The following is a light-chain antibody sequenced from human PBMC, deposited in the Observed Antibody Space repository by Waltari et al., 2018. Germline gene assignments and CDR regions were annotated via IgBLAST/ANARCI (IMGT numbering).Light chain of an antibody. CDR1: QSLLDSEDGNTY. V-gene: IGKV2-40*01. CDR2: EVS. Sequence: DIVMTQPPLSLPVTLGEPASISCRSSQSLLDSEDGNTYLEWYLQKPGQSPQLLIYEVSNRASGVPDRFSGSGSDTDFTLKISRVEAEDVGVYYCMQALEFPTFGGGTKVEIK. J-gene: IGKJ4*01. CDR3: MQALEFPT.